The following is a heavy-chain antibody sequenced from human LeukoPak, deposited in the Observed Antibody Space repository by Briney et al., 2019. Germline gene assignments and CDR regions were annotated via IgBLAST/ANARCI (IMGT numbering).Heavy chain of an antibody. Sequence: GGSLRLSCAASGFTFSSYAMHWVRQAPGKGLEWVAVISYDGSNKYYADSVKGRFTISRDNSKNTLYLQINSLRAEDTAVYYCARVGTSGSYLRDYFDYWGQGTLVTVSS. D-gene: IGHD1-26*01. CDR1: GFTFSSYA. V-gene: IGHV3-30-3*01. CDR3: ARVGTSGSYLRDYFDY. CDR2: ISYDGSNK. J-gene: IGHJ4*02.